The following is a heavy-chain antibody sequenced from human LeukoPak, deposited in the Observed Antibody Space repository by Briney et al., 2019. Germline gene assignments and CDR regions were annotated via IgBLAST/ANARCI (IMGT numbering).Heavy chain of an antibody. CDR3: ARGGVDIVVVVAATPWTEYFQH. V-gene: IGHV3-23*01. CDR2: ISGSGDNT. D-gene: IGHD2-15*01. Sequence: SGGSLRLSCAASGLTFSSHGMSWVRQAPGKGLEWVSTISGSGDNTYYADSVKGRFTISRDNSKNTLYLQMNSLRAEDTAVYYCARGGVDIVVVVAATPWTEYFQHWGQGTLVTVSS. J-gene: IGHJ1*01. CDR1: GLTFSSHG.